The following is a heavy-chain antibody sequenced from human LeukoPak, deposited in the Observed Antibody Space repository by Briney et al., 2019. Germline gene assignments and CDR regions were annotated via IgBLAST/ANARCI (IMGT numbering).Heavy chain of an antibody. CDR2: IYSGGST. J-gene: IGHJ4*02. D-gene: IGHD3-22*01. Sequence: PGGSLRLSCAASGFSVGSNYMNWVRQAPGKGPEWVSVIYSGGSTYYADSVKGRFTISRDKSKNTLYLQMNSLRAEDTAVYYCARDGNDYYESSGYPDYFDYWGQGTLVTVSS. CDR3: ARDGNDYYESSGYPDYFDY. V-gene: IGHV3-53*01. CDR1: GFSVGSNY.